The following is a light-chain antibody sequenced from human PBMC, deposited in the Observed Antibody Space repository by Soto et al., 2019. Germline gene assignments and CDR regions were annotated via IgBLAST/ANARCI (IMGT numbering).Light chain of an antibody. V-gene: IGLV2-8*01. Sequence: QSALTQPPSASGSPGQSVTISCTGTSSDVGAYNYVSWFRQDPGKAPKLMIYEVSKRPSGVPDRFSGSKSGNTASLTVSGLQAEDEADYYFSSYAGSNNVVFGGGTKLTVL. CDR3: SSYAGSNNVV. CDR1: SSDVGAYNY. CDR2: EVS. J-gene: IGLJ2*01.